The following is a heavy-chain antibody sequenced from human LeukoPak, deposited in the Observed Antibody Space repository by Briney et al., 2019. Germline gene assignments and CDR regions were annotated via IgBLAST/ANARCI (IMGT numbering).Heavy chain of an antibody. CDR1: GXTFSSYS. D-gene: IGHD6-13*01. J-gene: IGHJ4*02. V-gene: IGHV3-21*01. CDR3: ARDGFSSSWYGRALDY. Sequence: PGGSLRLSCAASGXTFSSYSMNWVHQAPGKGREWVSSISSSSSYIYYADSVKGRFTISRDNAKNTLYLQMNSLRAEDTAVYYCARDGFSSSWYGRALDYWGQGTLVTVSS. CDR2: ISSSSSYI.